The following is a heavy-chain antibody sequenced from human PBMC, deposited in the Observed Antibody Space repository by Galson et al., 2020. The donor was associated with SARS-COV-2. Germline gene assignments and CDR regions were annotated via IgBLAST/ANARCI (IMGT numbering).Heavy chain of an antibody. CDR1: GYTFSNYG. CDR3: ARVSIVVVVAATFVY. V-gene: IGHV1-18*04. CDR2: ISAYNGNT. J-gene: IGHJ4*02. Sequence: ASVKVSCKASGYTFSNYGISWVRQAPGQGLEWMGWISAYNGNTNYAQKLQGRVTMTTDTSTSTAYMELRSLRSDDTAVYYCARVSIVVVVAATFVYWGQGTLVTVSS. D-gene: IGHD2-15*01.